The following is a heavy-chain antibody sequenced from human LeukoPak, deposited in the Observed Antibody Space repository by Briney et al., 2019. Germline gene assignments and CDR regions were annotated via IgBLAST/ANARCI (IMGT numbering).Heavy chain of an antibody. V-gene: IGHV5-51*01. CDR1: GYSFTSYW. D-gene: IGHD3-10*01. J-gene: IGHJ4*02. Sequence: GESLKISCKGSGYSFTSYWIGWVRQMPGKGLEWMGIIYPGDSDTRYSPSFQGQVTISADKSISTAYLQWSSLKASDTAMYYCARRGMVRGDRTCYFDYWGQGTLVTVSS. CDR2: IYPGDSDT. CDR3: ARRGMVRGDRTCYFDY.